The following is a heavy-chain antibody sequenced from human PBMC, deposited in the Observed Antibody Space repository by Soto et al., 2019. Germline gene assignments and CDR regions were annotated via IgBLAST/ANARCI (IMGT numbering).Heavy chain of an antibody. D-gene: IGHD5-12*01. CDR3: ARGGGWLPQY. CDR1: GGSLTGYF. V-gene: IGHV4-59*01. CDR2: IHYSGRT. J-gene: IGHJ4*02. Sequence: QVQLKESGPGLAKPSETLSLTCTVSGGSLTGYFWSWIRQSPGGGLEWLGNIHYSGRTTYNPSPPSRVTISTDAPKNQFSLKLSSVTAADTAVYYCARGGGWLPQYWGQGTLVTVSS.